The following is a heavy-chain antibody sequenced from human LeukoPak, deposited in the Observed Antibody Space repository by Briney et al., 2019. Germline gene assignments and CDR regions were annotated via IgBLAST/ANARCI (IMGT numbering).Heavy chain of an antibody. D-gene: IGHD2-21*02. CDR1: GYTFTSYY. J-gene: IGHJ3*02. Sequence: ASVKVSCKASGYTFTSYYMHWVRQAPGQGLEWMGLINPSGGSTSYAQKFQGRVTMTRDTSTSTVYMELSSLRSEDTAVYYCAREAYCGGDCPNDAFDIWGQGTMVTVSS. CDR2: INPSGGST. CDR3: AREAYCGGDCPNDAFDI. V-gene: IGHV1-46*01.